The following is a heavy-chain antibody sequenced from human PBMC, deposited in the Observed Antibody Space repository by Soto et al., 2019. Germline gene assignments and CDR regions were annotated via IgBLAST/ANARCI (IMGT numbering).Heavy chain of an antibody. CDR3: ATMGTPATGLYFFDY. CDR2: ISYSGST. V-gene: IGHV4-30-4*01. Sequence: QVQLQESGPGLVKPSQTLSLTCTVSGGSISSGNYYWSWIRQPPGKGLEWIGFISYSGSTYYSTSLKSRVTXSXXXPXXQFSLNLRFVTAADTAVYYCATMGTPATGLYFFDYWGQGSLVTVSS. J-gene: IGHJ4*02. CDR1: GGSISSGNYY. D-gene: IGHD2-15*01.